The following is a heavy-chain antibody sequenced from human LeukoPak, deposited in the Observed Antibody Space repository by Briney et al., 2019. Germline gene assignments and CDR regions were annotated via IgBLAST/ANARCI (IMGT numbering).Heavy chain of an antibody. CDR1: GFTFSSYA. J-gene: IGHJ6*02. CDR2: ISYDGSNK. D-gene: IGHD3-9*01. CDR3: ARFGDIYFYRMDV. V-gene: IGHV3-30-3*01. Sequence: PGRSLRLSCAASGFTFSSYAMHWVRQAPGKGLEWVAVISYDGSNKYYADSVKGRFTISRDNSKNTLYLQMNSLRAEDTAVYYCARFGDIYFYRMDVWGQGTTVTVS.